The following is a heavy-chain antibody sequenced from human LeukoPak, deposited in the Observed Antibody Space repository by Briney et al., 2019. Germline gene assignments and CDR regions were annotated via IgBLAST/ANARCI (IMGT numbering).Heavy chain of an antibody. CDR1: GGSITIHH. CDR3: AERGGGF. V-gene: IGHV4-59*11. D-gene: IGHD3-16*01. Sequence: KPSETLSLTCTVSGGSITIHHWSWIRQPPGKGLEWIGSVYYSGSTNYSPSLKSRITISVDTPKNQFSLNLSVVTGAGTAVNCCAERGGGFWGQGTLVTVSS. CDR2: VYYSGST. J-gene: IGHJ4*02.